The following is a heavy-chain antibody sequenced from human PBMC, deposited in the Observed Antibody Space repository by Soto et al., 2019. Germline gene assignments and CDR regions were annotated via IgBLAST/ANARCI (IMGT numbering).Heavy chain of an antibody. V-gene: IGHV1-18*01. J-gene: IGHJ3*02. CDR2: ISAYNGNT. CDR3: ARDRYDFWSGLGDAFDI. Sequence: ASVKVSCKASGYTFTSYGISWVRQAPGQGLEWMGWISAYNGNTNYAQKLQGRVTMTTDTSTSTAYMELRSLRSDDTAVYYRARDRYDFWSGLGDAFDIWGQGTMVTVSS. D-gene: IGHD3-3*01. CDR1: GYTFTSYG.